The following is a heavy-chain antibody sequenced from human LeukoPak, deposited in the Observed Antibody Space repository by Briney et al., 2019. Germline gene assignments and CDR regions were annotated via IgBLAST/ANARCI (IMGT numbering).Heavy chain of an antibody. CDR1: GGSISSPPFL. J-gene: IGHJ6*03. D-gene: IGHD2-21*02. V-gene: IGHV4-39*01. CDR2: IFDNGDT. Sequence: PSETLSLTCSVSGGSISSPPFLWGWIRQPPGKGLEWIGSIFDNGDTDYNPSLKSRVTISIDMSKNQFSLKLSSVTAADTAVYYCARGRGIVVVTFEDPYMDIWGNGTTVTVSS. CDR3: ARGRGIVVVTFEDPYMDI.